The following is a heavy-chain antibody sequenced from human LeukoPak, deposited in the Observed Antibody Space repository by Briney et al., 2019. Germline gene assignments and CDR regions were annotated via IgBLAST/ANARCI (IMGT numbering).Heavy chain of an antibody. V-gene: IGHV1-24*01. CDR3: ATDRGLAAAGTLFDY. CDR2: FDPEDGET. Sequence: APVKVSCKVSGYTLTELSMHWVRQAPGKGLEWMGGFDPEDGETIYAQKFQGRVTMTEDTSTDTAYMELSSLRSEDTAVYYCATDRGLAAAGTLFDYWGQGTLVTVSS. D-gene: IGHD6-13*01. CDR1: GYTLTELS. J-gene: IGHJ4*02.